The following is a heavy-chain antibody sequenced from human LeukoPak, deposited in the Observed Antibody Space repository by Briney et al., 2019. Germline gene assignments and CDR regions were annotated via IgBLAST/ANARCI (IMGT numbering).Heavy chain of an antibody. CDR2: ISTYNGKT. Sequence: ASVKVSCKASGYTFTNSDISWVRLAPGQGLEWMGWISTYNGKTNYAQKFQGRVTMSTGTSTSTAYMELRSLRSDDTAVYYCARRIWSASTTTAPYYFDYWGQGTLVTVSS. V-gene: IGHV1-18*01. CDR3: ARRIWSASTTTAPYYFDY. D-gene: IGHD1-26*01. J-gene: IGHJ4*02. CDR1: GYTFTNSD.